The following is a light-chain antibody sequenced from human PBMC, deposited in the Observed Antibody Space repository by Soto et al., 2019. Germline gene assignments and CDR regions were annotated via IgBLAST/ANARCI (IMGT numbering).Light chain of an antibody. CDR3: SSYTTSSTAI. V-gene: IGLV2-14*01. J-gene: IGLJ2*01. Sequence: QSALTQPASVSGSPGQSITISCTGTSSDVGGYNYVSWYQQHPGKVPKVMIYEVSNRPSGVSNRFSGSKSGNTASLTISGLQDEDEADYYCSSYTTSSTAIFGGGTKVTVL. CDR1: SSDVGGYNY. CDR2: EVS.